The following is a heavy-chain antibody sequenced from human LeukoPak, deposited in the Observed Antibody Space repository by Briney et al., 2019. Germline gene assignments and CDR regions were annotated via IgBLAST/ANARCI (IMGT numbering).Heavy chain of an antibody. D-gene: IGHD1/OR15-1a*01. Sequence: GGSLRLSCAASGFTFSSYDMHWVRQATGKGLEWVSAIGTAGDTYYPGSVKGRFTISRENAKNSLYLQMNSLRAGDTAVYYCARAQRTEGWFDPWGQGTLVTVSS. CDR1: GFTFSSYD. CDR2: IGTAGDT. V-gene: IGHV3-13*01. J-gene: IGHJ5*02. CDR3: ARAQRTEGWFDP.